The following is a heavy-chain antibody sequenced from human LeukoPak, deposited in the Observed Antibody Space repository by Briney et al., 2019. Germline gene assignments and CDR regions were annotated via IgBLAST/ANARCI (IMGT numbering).Heavy chain of an antibody. Sequence: PSETLSLTCAVYGGSFSGYYWSWIRQPPGKGLEWIGEINHSGSTNYNPSLKSRVTISVDTSKNQFSPKLSSVTAADTAVYYCARMVRGVIIRGYYYGMDVWGQGTTVTVSS. D-gene: IGHD3-10*01. CDR1: GGSFSGYY. V-gene: IGHV4-34*01. J-gene: IGHJ6*02. CDR2: INHSGST. CDR3: ARMVRGVIIRGYYYGMDV.